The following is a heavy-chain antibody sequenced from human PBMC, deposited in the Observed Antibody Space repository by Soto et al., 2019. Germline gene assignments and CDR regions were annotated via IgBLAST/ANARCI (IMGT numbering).Heavy chain of an antibody. CDR3: AREFGELLGSYYYYGMDV. D-gene: IGHD3-10*01. J-gene: IGHJ6*02. Sequence: GSLRLSCAASGFTFDDYGMSWVRQAPGKGLEWVSGINWNGGSTGYADSVKGRFTISRDNAKNSLYLQMNSLRAEDTALYYCAREFGELLGSYYYYGMDVWGQGTTVTVSS. CDR1: GFTFDDYG. V-gene: IGHV3-20*04. CDR2: INWNGGST.